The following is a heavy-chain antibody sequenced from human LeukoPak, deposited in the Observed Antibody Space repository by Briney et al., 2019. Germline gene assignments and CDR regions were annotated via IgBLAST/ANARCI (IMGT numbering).Heavy chain of an antibody. CDR1: GFNFNIYV. J-gene: IGHJ6*03. CDR3: TQHSTPKPSYYYYYYMDV. CDR2: ISGSGGST. Sequence: AGGSLRLSCAASGFNFNIYVMSWVRQAPGKGLEWVSAISGSGGSTYYADSVKGRFTISRDNSKNTLYLQMNSLKTEDTAVYYCTQHSTPKPSYYYYYYMDVWGKGTTVTVSS. V-gene: IGHV3-23*01. D-gene: IGHD2-15*01.